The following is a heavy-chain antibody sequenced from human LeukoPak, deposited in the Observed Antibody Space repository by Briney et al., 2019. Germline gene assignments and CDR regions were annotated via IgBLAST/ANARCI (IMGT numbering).Heavy chain of an antibody. J-gene: IGHJ3*02. CDR1: GFTFSSHW. CDR3: AGSPTVDAAFDI. V-gene: IGHV3-74*01. Sequence: GGSLRLSCAASGFTFSSHWMHWVRQAPGKGLVWVSCINGEGSSTSYADSVKGRFTISRDNAKNTLYLQMNSLRAEDTAVYYCAGSPTVDAAFDIWGQGTMVTVSS. D-gene: IGHD4-23*01. CDR2: INGEGSST.